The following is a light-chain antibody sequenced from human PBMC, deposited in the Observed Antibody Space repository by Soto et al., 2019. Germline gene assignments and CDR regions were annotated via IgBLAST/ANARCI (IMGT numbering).Light chain of an antibody. J-gene: IGLJ3*02. V-gene: IGLV2-23*01. Sequence: QPVLTQPASVSGSPGQSITISCTGTSSDVGSYNLVSWYQQHPGKAPKLMIYEGSKRPSGVSNPFSGSKSGNTASLTISGLQAEDEADYYCCSYAGSRVFGGGTKLTVL. CDR1: SSDVGSYNL. CDR2: EGS. CDR3: CSYAGSRV.